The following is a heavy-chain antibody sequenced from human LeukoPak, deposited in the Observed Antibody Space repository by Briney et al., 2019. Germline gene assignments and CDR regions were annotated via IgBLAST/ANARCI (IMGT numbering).Heavy chain of an antibody. J-gene: IGHJ4*02. Sequence: SVKVSCKASGDNFTTSAITWVRQAPGQGLEWMGRLTPIFGTPNYDQKFQARVTITADKSTSTAYMELSGLKSEDTAVYYCARAVAATTFDYWGQGALVTVSS. V-gene: IGHV1-69*06. CDR1: GDNFTTSA. CDR3: ARAVAATTFDY. CDR2: LTPIFGTP. D-gene: IGHD6-19*01.